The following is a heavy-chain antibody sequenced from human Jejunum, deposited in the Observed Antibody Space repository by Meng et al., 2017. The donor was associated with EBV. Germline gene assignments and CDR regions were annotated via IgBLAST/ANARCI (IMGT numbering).Heavy chain of an antibody. CDR2: IIHSGST. CDR1: GWSFNYYY. CDR3: ARKAVPGTFARPKFDY. J-gene: IGHJ4*02. Sequence: VQLQPLGAGLLKPSETLSLTCAVYGWSFNYYYWTWIRQPPGKGLEWIGEIIHSGSTNYDPSLKSRVTISVDRSKNQFSLKLTSVTAADTAVYYCARKAVPGTFARPKFDYWGQGTLVTVSS. D-gene: IGHD6-19*01. V-gene: IGHV4-34*12.